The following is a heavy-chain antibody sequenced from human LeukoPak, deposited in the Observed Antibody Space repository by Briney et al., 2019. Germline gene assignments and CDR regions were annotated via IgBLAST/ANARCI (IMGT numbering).Heavy chain of an antibody. V-gene: IGHV4-34*01. CDR2: IYYSGST. Sequence: SETLSLTCAVYGGSFSGYYWSWIRQPPGKGLEWIGSIYYSGSTYYNPSLKSRVTISVDTSKNQFSLKLSSVTAADTAVYYCARGYYYYDSSGDAFDIWGQGTMVTVSS. D-gene: IGHD3-22*01. CDR3: ARGYYYYDSSGDAFDI. CDR1: GGSFSGYY. J-gene: IGHJ3*02.